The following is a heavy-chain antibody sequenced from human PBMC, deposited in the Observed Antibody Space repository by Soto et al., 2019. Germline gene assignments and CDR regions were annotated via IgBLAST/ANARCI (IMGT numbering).Heavy chain of an antibody. CDR3: YWDESGYYYLEY. Sequence: GGSLRLSCAASGFKFSDAWMTWVRQAPGKGLEWVGRLKSRGSGGTAAYAAPVRGRFTISRQDSTDTLFLQMNSLKTEDTAVYFFYWDESGYYYLEYCGPGQLVTVSA. CDR2: LKSRGSGGTA. CDR1: GFKFSDAW. V-gene: IGHV3-15*07. D-gene: IGHD3-22*01. J-gene: IGHJ4*02.